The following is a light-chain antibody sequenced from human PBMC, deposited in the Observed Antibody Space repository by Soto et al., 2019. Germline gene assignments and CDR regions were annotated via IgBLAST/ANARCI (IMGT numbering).Light chain of an antibody. Sequence: QSVVTQPPSASGTRGQRVTISCSGSSSNIGSNPVNWYQQLPGTAPKVLIYNNHRRPSGVPDRFSGSKSGTSASLAISGLQSEDEADYYCVAWDDSLNTYVFGTGTKLTVL. CDR3: VAWDDSLNTYV. CDR2: NNH. V-gene: IGLV1-44*01. J-gene: IGLJ1*01. CDR1: SSNIGSNP.